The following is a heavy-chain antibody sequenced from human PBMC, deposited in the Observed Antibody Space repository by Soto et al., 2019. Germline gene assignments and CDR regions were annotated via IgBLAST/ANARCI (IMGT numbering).Heavy chain of an antibody. Sequence: SETLSLTCTVSGGSLSEFGYFWTWIRHRPGRGLEWIGYSTYTGVTYYSPSLQSRISISVYTSKNQFSLTLNSVTAADTAVYYCATDCGGRPLYRFDSWGQGPLVTV. CDR1: GGSLSEFGYF. CDR2: STYTGVT. D-gene: IGHD3-16*01. J-gene: IGHJ5*01. V-gene: IGHV4-31*03. CDR3: ATDCGGRPLYRFDS.